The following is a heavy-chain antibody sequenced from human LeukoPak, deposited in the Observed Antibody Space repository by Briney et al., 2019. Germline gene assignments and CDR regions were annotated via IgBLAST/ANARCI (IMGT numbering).Heavy chain of an antibody. CDR3: ARRAISSSWYRQGEYYFDY. Sequence: SETLSLTCAVYGGSFSGYYWSWIRQPPGKGLEWIGEINHSGSTNYNPSLKSRATISVDTSKNQFSLKLSSVTAADTAVYYCARRAISSSWYRQGEYYFDYWGQGTLVTVSS. J-gene: IGHJ4*02. D-gene: IGHD6-13*01. CDR1: GGSFSGYY. CDR2: INHSGST. V-gene: IGHV4-34*01.